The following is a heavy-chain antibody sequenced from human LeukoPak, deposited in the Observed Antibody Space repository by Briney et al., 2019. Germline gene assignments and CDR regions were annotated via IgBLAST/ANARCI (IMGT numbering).Heavy chain of an antibody. Sequence: ASVKVSCKASGYTFTSYDINWVRQAPGQGLEWMGRIIPILGIANYAQKFQGRVTITADKSTSTAYMELSSLRSEDTAVYYCARSPTVVTPFDYWGQGTLVTVSS. CDR3: ARSPTVVTPFDY. V-gene: IGHV1-69*04. J-gene: IGHJ4*02. D-gene: IGHD4-17*01. CDR1: GYTFTSYD. CDR2: IIPILGIA.